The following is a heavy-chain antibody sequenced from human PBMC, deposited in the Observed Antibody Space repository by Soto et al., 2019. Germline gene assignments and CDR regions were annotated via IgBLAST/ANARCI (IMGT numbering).Heavy chain of an antibody. V-gene: IGHV4-34*01. CDR2: INHSGST. D-gene: IGHD1-26*01. Sequence: QVQLQQWGAGLLKPSETLSLTCAVYGGSFSGYYWSWIRQPPGKGLEWIGEINHSGSTNYNPSLKSRVTISVDTSKNQFSLKLSSVTAADTAVYYCASIVGASADDAFDIWGQGTMVTVSS. J-gene: IGHJ3*02. CDR3: ASIVGASADDAFDI. CDR1: GGSFSGYY.